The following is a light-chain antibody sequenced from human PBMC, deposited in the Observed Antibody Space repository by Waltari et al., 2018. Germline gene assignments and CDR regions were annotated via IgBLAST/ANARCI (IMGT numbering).Light chain of an antibody. CDR3: QQYSEWPPYN. CDR2: DSS. J-gene: IGKJ2*01. Sequence: EIMMTQYPAPLSVSPGDRATLSCRASQSIGYNLAWYQQKPGQVPRLLIYDSSTRATGISDKFSGSGSGTEFTLTISSLQSEDFAVYYCQQYSEWPPYNFGQGTKVEI. V-gene: IGKV3-15*01. CDR1: QSIGYN.